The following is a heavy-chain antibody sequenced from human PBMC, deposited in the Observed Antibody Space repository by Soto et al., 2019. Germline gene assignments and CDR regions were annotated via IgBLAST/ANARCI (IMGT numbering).Heavy chain of an antibody. J-gene: IGHJ6*02. Sequence: PGGSLRLSCAASGFTFSSYGMHWVRQAPGKGLEWVAVISYDGSNKYYADSVKGRFTISRDNSKNTLYLQMNSLRAEDTAVYYCAKGPYYYGSGKVHYYGMDVWGQGTTVTVSS. CDR1: GFTFSSYG. V-gene: IGHV3-30*18. CDR3: AKGPYYYGSGKVHYYGMDV. CDR2: ISYDGSNK. D-gene: IGHD3-10*01.